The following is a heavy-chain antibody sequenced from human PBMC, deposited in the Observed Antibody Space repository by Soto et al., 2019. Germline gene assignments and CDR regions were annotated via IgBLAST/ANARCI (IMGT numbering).Heavy chain of an antibody. D-gene: IGHD2-8*02. J-gene: IGHJ4*02. V-gene: IGHV3-48*02. Sequence: VQLVESGGGLAQPGGSLRLSCGGSGFNFSCYAMNWVRQAPGKGLEWVSYISSRSSGIHYADSVKGRFTISRDNGKRSLYLQMNSRRDEDTGIYYCARGVLDYWGQGALVTVSS. CDR3: ARGVLDY. CDR2: ISSRSSGI. CDR1: GFNFSCYA.